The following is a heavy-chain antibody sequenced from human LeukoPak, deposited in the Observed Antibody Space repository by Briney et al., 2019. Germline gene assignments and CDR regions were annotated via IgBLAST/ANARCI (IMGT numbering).Heavy chain of an antibody. J-gene: IGHJ4*02. CDR1: GASFGTNY. Sequence: SDTLSLTCSVSGASFGTNYWSWIRQAPGKGLEWIGYIYYSGGTNDSPSLKGRVTISADTSKNQFSLNLRSVTAADTAVYYCAKGHGSGTFYRGLFDSWGQGIPVTVSS. V-gene: IGHV4-59*07. D-gene: IGHD3-10*01. CDR2: IYYSGGT. CDR3: AKGHGSGTFYRGLFDS.